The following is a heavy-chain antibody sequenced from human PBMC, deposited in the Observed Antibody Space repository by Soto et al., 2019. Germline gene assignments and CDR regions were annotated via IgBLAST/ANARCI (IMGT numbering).Heavy chain of an antibody. V-gene: IGHV3-21*01. D-gene: IGHD4-4*01. CDR2: ISSSSSHI. J-gene: IGHJ4*02. CDR1: GFTFSSYS. CDR3: ARWGTTVTQYPLDY. Sequence: GGSLRLSCAASGFTFSSYSMHWVRQAPGKGLEWVSSISSSSSHIYYADSVKGRFTISRDNAKNSLYLQMNSLRAEDTAVYSCARWGTTVTQYPLDYWGQGTLVTVS.